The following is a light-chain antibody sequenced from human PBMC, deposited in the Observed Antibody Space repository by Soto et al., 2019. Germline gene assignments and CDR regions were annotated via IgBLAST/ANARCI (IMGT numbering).Light chain of an antibody. J-gene: IGKJ1*01. CDR2: AAS. V-gene: IGKV1-27*01. Sequence: DIQMTQSPSSLSASVGDRVTITCRASQGIYTHLAWYQQKPGNAPKLLIYAASTLQSGVPSRFSASGSGTDFILTISALQSEDVGTYFCQTYDKAPWTFGSGTRV. CDR3: QTYDKAPWT. CDR1: QGIYTH.